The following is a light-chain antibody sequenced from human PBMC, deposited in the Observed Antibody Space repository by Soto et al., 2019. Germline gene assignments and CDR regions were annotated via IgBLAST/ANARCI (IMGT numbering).Light chain of an antibody. CDR2: LNSDGSH. J-gene: IGLJ2*01. CDR1: SGHSSYA. V-gene: IGLV4-69*01. Sequence: QLVLTQSPSASASLGASVKLTCTLSSGHSSYAIAWHQQQPEKGPRYLMKLNSDGSHSKGDGLPDLFSGSCSGAERYLTTCLLQAEDAAYYYCQTWGTGILVFGGGTKLTVL. CDR3: QTWGTGILV.